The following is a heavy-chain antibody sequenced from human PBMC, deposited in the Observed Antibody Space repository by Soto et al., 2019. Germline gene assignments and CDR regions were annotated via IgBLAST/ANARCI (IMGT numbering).Heavy chain of an antibody. CDR3: ARPRWRDDYNWGYFDL. CDR1: GFTFSSYA. V-gene: IGHV3-30-3*01. J-gene: IGHJ2*01. CDR2: ISYDGSNK. Sequence: QVQLVESGGGVVQPGRSLRLSCAASGFTFSSYAMHWVRQAPGKGLEWVAAISYDGSNKYYADSVKGRFTIARDNSKNTLFLQMNSLRAEDTAVYYCARPRWRDDYNWGYFDLWGRGTLVTVSS. D-gene: IGHD4-4*01.